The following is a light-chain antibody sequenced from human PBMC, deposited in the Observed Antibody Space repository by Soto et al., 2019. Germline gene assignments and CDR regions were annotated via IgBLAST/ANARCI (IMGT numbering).Light chain of an antibody. CDR1: ETVATN. CDR3: QQYFEWPPMT. J-gene: IGKJ1*01. V-gene: IGKV3-15*01. Sequence: ELVMTQSPATLSVSPGERATLSCRASETVATNPAWYQQKPGQAPRLIISGASTRAAGISDRFRGSGSGTEFTLTISSLRSEDSAIYYCQQYFEWPPMTFGQGTKVEI. CDR2: GAS.